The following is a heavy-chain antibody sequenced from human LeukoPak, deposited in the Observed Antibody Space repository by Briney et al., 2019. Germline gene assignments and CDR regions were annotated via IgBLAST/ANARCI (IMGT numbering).Heavy chain of an antibody. V-gene: IGHV3-33*01. CDR2: IWYDGSNK. CDR3: ARDFTAYHYGMDV. J-gene: IGHJ6*02. Sequence: PGGSLRLSCAASGFTFSNYGMHWVRQAPGKGLEWVAVIWYDGSNKYYADSVKGRFTISRDNSKNTLYLQMNSLRAEDTAVYNCARDFTAYHYGMDVWGQGTTVAVSS. CDR1: GFTFSNYG. D-gene: IGHD3-16*01.